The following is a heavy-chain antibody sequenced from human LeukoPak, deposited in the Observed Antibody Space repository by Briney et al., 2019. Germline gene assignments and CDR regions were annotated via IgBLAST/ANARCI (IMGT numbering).Heavy chain of an antibody. CDR2: ISVSGGSP. D-gene: IGHD4-23*01. J-gene: IGHJ4*02. CDR3: VRGGWELDY. Sequence: GGSLRLSCAASGFTFSSYAMMWVRQAPGKGLDWVSTISVSGGSPNYADFVKGRFTISRDNSKNTLFLQMNTLTDEDTAVYYCVRGGWELDYWGQGILVTVSS. V-gene: IGHV3-23*01. CDR1: GFTFSSYA.